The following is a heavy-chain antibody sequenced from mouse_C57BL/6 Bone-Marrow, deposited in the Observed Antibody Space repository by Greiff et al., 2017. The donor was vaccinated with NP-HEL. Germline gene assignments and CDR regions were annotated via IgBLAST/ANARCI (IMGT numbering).Heavy chain of an antibody. Sequence: EVQLQQSGAELVRPGASVKLSCTASGFNIKDAYMHWVKQRPEQGLEWIGWIDPENGDTEYASKFQGKATITADTSSNTAYLQLSSLTSEDTAVYYCTSTYSNYGGQGTTLTVSS. D-gene: IGHD2-5*01. CDR1: GFNIKDAY. V-gene: IGHV14-4*01. J-gene: IGHJ2*01. CDR2: IDPENGDT. CDR3: TSTYSNY.